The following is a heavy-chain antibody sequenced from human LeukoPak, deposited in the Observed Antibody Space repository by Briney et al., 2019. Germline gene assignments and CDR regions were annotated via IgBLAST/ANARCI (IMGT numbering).Heavy chain of an antibody. J-gene: IGHJ4*02. D-gene: IGHD3-22*01. CDR1: GFTVSSNY. CDR3: ARAAISNDYYDSSGYYYY. CDR2: IYSGGST. V-gene: IGHV3-66*01. Sequence: GGSLRLSCAASGFTVSSNYMSWVRQAPRKGLEWVSVIYSGGSTYYADSVKGRFTISRDNSKNTLYLQMNSLRAEDTAVYYCARAAISNDYYDSSGYYYYWGQGTLVTVSS.